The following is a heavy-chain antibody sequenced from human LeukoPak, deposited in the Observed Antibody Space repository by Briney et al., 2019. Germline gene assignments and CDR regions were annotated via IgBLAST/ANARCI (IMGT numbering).Heavy chain of an antibody. V-gene: IGHV3-48*03. CDR3: ARVAGSSWYYYFDY. D-gene: IGHD6-13*01. Sequence: GGSLRLSCAASGFTFSSYEMNWVRQAPGKGLEWVSYISSSGSTIYYADSVKGRVTISRDNAKNSLYLQMNSLRAEDTAVYYCARVAGSSWYYYFDYWGQGTLVTVSS. CDR1: GFTFSSYE. J-gene: IGHJ4*02. CDR2: ISSSGSTI.